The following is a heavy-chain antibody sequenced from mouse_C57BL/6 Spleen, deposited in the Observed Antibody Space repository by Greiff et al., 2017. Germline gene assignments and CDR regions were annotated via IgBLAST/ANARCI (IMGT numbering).Heavy chain of an antibody. D-gene: IGHD2-12*01. CDR2: IDPSDSYT. V-gene: IGHV1-69*01. J-gene: IGHJ3*01. Sequence: QVQLQQPGAELVMPGASVKLSCKASGYTFTSYWMHWVKQRPGQGLEWIGEIDPSDSYTNYNQKFKGKSTLTVDKSSSTAYMQLSSLTSEDSAVXYCARLGIYSWAWFAYWGQGTLVTVSA. CDR3: ARLGIYSWAWFAY. CDR1: GYTFTSYW.